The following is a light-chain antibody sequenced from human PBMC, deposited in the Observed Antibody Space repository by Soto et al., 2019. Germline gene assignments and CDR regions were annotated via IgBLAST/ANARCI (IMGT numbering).Light chain of an antibody. CDR1: QSISIW. J-gene: IGKJ1*01. CDR3: QQYIDYSWT. CDR2: KTF. Sequence: DIHMTQSPSTLSASVGDRVTITCRASQSISIWLAWYQQKPGKAPNLLIYKTFSLETGVPSMFSGSGSGTKSTLTIRSLQPDDFANYYCQQYIDYSWTFGHGTQVEVK. V-gene: IGKV1-5*03.